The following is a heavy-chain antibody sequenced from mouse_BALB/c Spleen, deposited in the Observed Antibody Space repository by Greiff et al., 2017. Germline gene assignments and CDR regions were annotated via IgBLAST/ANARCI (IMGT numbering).Heavy chain of an antibody. D-gene: IGHD1-2*01. V-gene: IGHV1-67*01. Sequence: QVHVKQSGPELVRPGESVKISCKGSGYTFTDYAMHWVKQSHAKSLEWIGVISIYYDNTNYNQKFKGKATMTVDRSSSTAYMELARLTSEDSAIYYCARWDTATHYYAMDYWGQGTSVTVSS. J-gene: IGHJ4*01. CDR2: ISIYYDNT. CDR1: GYTFTDYA. CDR3: ARWDTATHYYAMDY.